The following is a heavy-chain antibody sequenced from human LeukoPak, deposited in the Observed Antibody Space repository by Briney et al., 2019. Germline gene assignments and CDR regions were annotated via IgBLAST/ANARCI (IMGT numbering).Heavy chain of an antibody. V-gene: IGHV4-34*01. D-gene: IGHD2-2*01. Sequence: PSETLSLTCAFYAGSFSGYYWSWIRQPPAKGLEWIGEINHSGSTNYNPSLKSRVTISVDTSNNPFSLKLSSVTAADTAVYYCARSAVYQLLSLSLHNWFDPWGPGTLVTASS. CDR3: ARSAVYQLLSLSLHNWFDP. CDR2: INHSGST. J-gene: IGHJ5*02. CDR1: AGSFSGYY.